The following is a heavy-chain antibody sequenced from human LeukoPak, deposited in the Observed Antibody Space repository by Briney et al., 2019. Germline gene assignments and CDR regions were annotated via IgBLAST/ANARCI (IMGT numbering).Heavy chain of an antibody. CDR3: ARQSGYSSSWYEQYYFDY. CDR1: GGTFSSYA. V-gene: IGHV1-69*06. J-gene: IGHJ4*02. CDR2: IIPIFGTA. D-gene: IGHD6-13*01. Sequence: GASVKVSCKASGGTFSSYAISWVRQAPGQGLEWMGGIIPIFGTANYAQKFQGRVTITADKSTSTAYMELSSLRSEDTAVYYCARQSGYSSSWYEQYYFDYWGQGTLVTVSS.